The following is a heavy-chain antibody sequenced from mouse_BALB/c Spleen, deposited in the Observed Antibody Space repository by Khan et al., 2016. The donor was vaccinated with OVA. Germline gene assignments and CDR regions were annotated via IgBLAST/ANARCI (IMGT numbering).Heavy chain of an antibody. D-gene: IGHD2-1*01. J-gene: IGHJ3*01. V-gene: IGHV14-3*02. CDR1: GFNIKDTY. CDR2: IDPPNDDS. Sequence: EVQLQQSGAELVKPGASVKLSCSASGFNIKDTYIHWVKQRPEQGLAWIGRIDPPNDDSKYGPKFQDKATLTADTSSNTVYLRLSSLTSEDTAVDDCATLYGNPCAYWGQGTLVSVSA. CDR3: ATLYGNPCAY.